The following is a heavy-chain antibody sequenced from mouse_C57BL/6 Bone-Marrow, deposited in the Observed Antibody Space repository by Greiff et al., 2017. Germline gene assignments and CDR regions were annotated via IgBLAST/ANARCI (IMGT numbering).Heavy chain of an antibody. V-gene: IGHV5-12*01. CDR1: GFTFSDYY. Sequence: EVQVVESGGGLVQPGGSLKLSCAASGFTFSDYYMYWVRQTPEKRLEWVAYISNGGGSTYYPDTVKGRFTISSDNAKNTLYLQMSRLKSEDTAMYYCARGGYFDYWGQGTTLTVSS. J-gene: IGHJ2*01. CDR3: ARGGYFDY. CDR2: ISNGGGST.